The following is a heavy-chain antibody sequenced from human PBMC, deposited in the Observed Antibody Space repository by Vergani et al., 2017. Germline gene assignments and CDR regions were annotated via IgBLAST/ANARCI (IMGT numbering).Heavy chain of an antibody. CDR3: ARDEPTYYYDSSGYGLDY. CDR1: GFTFDDYA. Sequence: EVQLVESGGGLVQPGRSLRLSCAASGFTFDDYAMHWVRQAPGKGLEWVSGISWNSGSIGYADSVKGRFTISRDNAKNSLYLQMNSLRAEDTAVYYCARDEPTYYYDSSGYGLDYWGQGTLVTVSS. D-gene: IGHD3-22*01. J-gene: IGHJ4*02. V-gene: IGHV3-9*01. CDR2: ISWNSGSI.